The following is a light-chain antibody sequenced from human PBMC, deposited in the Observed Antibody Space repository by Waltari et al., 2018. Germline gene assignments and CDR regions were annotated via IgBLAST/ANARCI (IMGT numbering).Light chain of an antibody. Sequence: IVLTQSPGTLSLSPGERATLSCRASQSISRYLAWYQPKPGQAPRLLIYAASSRATGIPDRFSGSGSGTDFSLTISRLEPEDFAVYFCQNHERLPAVFGQGTKVEIK. CDR3: QNHERLPAV. V-gene: IGKV3-20*01. J-gene: IGKJ1*01. CDR2: AAS. CDR1: QSISRY.